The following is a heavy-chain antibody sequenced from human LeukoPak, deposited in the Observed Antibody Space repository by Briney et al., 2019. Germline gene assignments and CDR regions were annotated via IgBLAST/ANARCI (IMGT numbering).Heavy chain of an antibody. V-gene: IGHV4-61*01. D-gene: IGHD3-9*01. Sequence: SETLSLTCTVSGGSISSSSYYWNWIRQTPGKGLEWIGHIYYSGRVNYNPSLKSRVTISVDTSKNQCSLKLSSVTAADTAIYYCARDPEDDLLAAFDIWGQGTMVTVSS. CDR2: IYYSGRV. CDR1: GGSISSSSYY. CDR3: ARDPEDDLLAAFDI. J-gene: IGHJ3*02.